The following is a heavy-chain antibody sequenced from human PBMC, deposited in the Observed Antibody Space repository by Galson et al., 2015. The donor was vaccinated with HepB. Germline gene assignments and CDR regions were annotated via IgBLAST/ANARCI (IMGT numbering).Heavy chain of an antibody. Sequence: SLRLSCAASGFTFSSYWMHWVRQAPGKGLVWVSRINSDGSSTSYADSVKGRFTISRDNAKNTLYLQMNSLRAEDTAVYYCAREGGMVAPDYWGQGTLVTVSS. CDR3: AREGGMVAPDY. V-gene: IGHV3-74*01. D-gene: IGHD1-26*01. J-gene: IGHJ4*02. CDR1: GFTFSSYW. CDR2: INSDGSST.